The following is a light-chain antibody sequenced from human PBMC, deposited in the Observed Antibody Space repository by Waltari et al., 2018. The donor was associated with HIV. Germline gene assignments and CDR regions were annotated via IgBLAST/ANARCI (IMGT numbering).Light chain of an antibody. Sequence: SVLTQPPSASGTPGQRVTISCSGGSSNIGSNYVFWYQLLPGTAPKLLVYRNDQRPSGVPDRLSGSKSGTSASLAISGLRSEDEADYYCAAWDDSLSGYVFGTGTKVTVL. V-gene: IGLV1-47*01. CDR3: AAWDDSLSGYV. CDR1: SSNIGSNY. J-gene: IGLJ1*01. CDR2: RND.